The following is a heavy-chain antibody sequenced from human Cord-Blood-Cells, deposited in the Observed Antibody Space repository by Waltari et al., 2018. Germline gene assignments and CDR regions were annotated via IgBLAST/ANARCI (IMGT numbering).Heavy chain of an antibody. J-gene: IGHJ4*02. CDR1: GGTFSSYA. D-gene: IGHD2-21*02. CDR3: ARGPAYCGGDCYSDY. V-gene: IGHV1-69*04. Sequence: QVQLVQSGAEVKKPGSSVKVSCKASGGTFSSYAISWVRQAPGQGLEWMGGISPILGIANYAQKFQGRVTITADESTSTAYMELSSLRSEDTAVYYCARGPAYCGGDCYSDYWGQGTLVTVSS. CDR2: ISPILGIA.